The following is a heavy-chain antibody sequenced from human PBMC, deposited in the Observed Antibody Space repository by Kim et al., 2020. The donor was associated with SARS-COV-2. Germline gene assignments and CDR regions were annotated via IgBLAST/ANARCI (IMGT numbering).Heavy chain of an antibody. Sequence: ASVKVSCKASGYTFTTYYIHWVRQAPGQGLEYMGIINPSGGDTKYAQKFHGRITMTRDTSTSTVYMEMSSLRSEDTAVYYCAREPPRKYYFDYWGQGTLVTVSS. CDR1: GYTFTTYY. CDR3: AREPPRKYYFDY. V-gene: IGHV1-46*01. J-gene: IGHJ4*02. CDR2: INPSGGDT.